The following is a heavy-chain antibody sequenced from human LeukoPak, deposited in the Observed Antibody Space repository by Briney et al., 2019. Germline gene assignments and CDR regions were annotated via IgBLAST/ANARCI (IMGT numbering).Heavy chain of an antibody. CDR2: ISYDGSNK. D-gene: IGHD4-23*01. CDR1: GFTFSSYA. J-gene: IGHJ4*02. CDR3: ARTVTTVVTRDY. Sequence: QPGRSLRLSCAASGFTFSSYAMHWVRQAPGKGLEWVAVISYDGSNKYYADSVKGRFTISRDNSKNTLYLQMNSLRAEDTAVYYCARTVTTVVTRDYWGQGTLVTVSS. V-gene: IGHV3-30-3*01.